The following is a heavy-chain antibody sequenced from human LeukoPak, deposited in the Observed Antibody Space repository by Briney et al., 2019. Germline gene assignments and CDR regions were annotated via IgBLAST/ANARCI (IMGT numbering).Heavy chain of an antibody. CDR2: VFYNGAT. J-gene: IGHJ4*02. CDR3: VRDKEHFDVDY. Sequence: SETLSLTCIVSGGSISSSIYYWAWVRQPPGKGLEWIGTVFYNGATQYSPSLRSRLTISLDTSKNQFSLKLTSVTAADTAMYYCVRDKEHFDVDYWGQGTLVTVSS. V-gene: IGHV4-39*07. D-gene: IGHD3-9*01. CDR1: GGSISSSIYY.